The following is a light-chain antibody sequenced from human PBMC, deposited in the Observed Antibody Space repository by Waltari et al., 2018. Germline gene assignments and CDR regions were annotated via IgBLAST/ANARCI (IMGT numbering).Light chain of an antibody. J-gene: IGKJ1*01. Sequence: DIQMTQSPSTLSPSVGDTVTITCRASQSISDYLAWYQQRPGKAPKLLIYVASTLKNGVPSRFSGSVSGTEFTLTISSLQPDDFATYYCQHYSGFSSRTFGQGTKVDIK. V-gene: IGKV1-5*01. CDR3: QHYSGFSSRT. CDR1: QSISDY. CDR2: VAS.